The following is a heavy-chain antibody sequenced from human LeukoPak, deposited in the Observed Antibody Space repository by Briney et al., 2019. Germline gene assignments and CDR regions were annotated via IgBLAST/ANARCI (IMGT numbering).Heavy chain of an antibody. J-gene: IGHJ4*02. CDR1: GGSISSSSYY. CDR3: ARDRPFVVVPGYFDY. V-gene: IGHV4-39*07. CDR2: IYYSGST. Sequence: SETLSLTCTVSGGSISSSSYYWGWIRQPPGKGLEWIGSIYYSGSTYYNPSLKSRVTISVDTSKNQLSLKLSSVTAADTAVYYCARDRPFVVVPGYFDYWGQGTLLSVST. D-gene: IGHD2-2*01.